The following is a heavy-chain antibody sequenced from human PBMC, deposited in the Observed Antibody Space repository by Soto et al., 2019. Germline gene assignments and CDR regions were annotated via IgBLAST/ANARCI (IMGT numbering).Heavy chain of an antibody. CDR2: IYYSGST. J-gene: IGHJ4*02. CDR3: ARHEGSSEGYFDY. Sequence: SETLSLTCTVSGGSISSSSYYWGWIRQPPGKGLEWIGSIYYSGSTYYNPSLKSRVTISVDTSKNQFSLKLSSVTAADTAVYYCARHEGSSEGYFDYWGQGTLVTVSS. CDR1: GGSISSSSYY. V-gene: IGHV4-39*01. D-gene: IGHD6-6*01.